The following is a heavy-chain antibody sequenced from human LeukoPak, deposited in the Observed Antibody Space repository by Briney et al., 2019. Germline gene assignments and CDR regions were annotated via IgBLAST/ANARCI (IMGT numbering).Heavy chain of an antibody. CDR2: ISSSSSSTI. D-gene: IGHD3-22*01. CDR1: GFTFSSYS. J-gene: IGHJ5*02. CDR3: ARGVLWYYDSSGYLNWFDP. V-gene: IGHV3-48*01. Sequence: SGGSLRLSCAASGFTFSSYSMNWVRQAPGKGLEWVSYISSSSSSTIYYADSVKGRFTISRDNAKNSLYLQMNSLRAEDTAVYYCARGVLWYYDSSGYLNWFDPWGQGTLVTVSS.